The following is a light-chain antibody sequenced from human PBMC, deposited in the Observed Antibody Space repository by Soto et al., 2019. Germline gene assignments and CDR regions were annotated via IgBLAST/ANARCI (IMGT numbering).Light chain of an antibody. CDR3: QQYNTWPPIT. CDR1: QSVSSY. Sequence: VVLTHSPATLSFSPWERATLSIRTSQSVSSYLAWYQQKPGQAPRLLIYGASTRATGLPARFSGSGSGTDFTLTISSLQSEDFAVYYCQQYNTWPPITFGQGTRLEIK. J-gene: IGKJ5*01. V-gene: IGKV3-15*01. CDR2: GAS.